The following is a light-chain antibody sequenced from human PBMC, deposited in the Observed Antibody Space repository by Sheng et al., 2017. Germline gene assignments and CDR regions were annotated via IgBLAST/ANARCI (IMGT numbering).Light chain of an antibody. Sequence: DIQMTQSPSTLSASVGDRVTITCRASQSISDWLAWYQQKPGKAPKLLISIVSTLEPGVPSRFSGSGSGTHFTLTITSLQPEDVATYYCQQFDHVPPTFGPGPKWIS. CDR3: QQFDHVPPT. J-gene: IGKJ3*01. CDR1: QSISDW. V-gene: IGKV1-33*01. CDR2: IVS.